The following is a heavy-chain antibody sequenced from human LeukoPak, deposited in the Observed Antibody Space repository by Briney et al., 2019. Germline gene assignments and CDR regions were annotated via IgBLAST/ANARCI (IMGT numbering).Heavy chain of an antibody. CDR1: GGSISSSRYY. D-gene: IGHD3-22*01. Sequence: SEPLSLTCTVSGGSISSSRYYWGWIRQPPGKGLEWIGSIYYSGSTYYNPSLKSRVTISVETSKNQFSLKLSSVTAADTAVYYCASSLYYSDFDYWGRGTLVTVSS. V-gene: IGHV4-39*01. CDR3: ASSLYYSDFDY. J-gene: IGHJ4*02. CDR2: IYYSGST.